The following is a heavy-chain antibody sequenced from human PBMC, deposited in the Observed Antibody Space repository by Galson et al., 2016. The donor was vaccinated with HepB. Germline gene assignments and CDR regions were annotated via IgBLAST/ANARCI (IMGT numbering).Heavy chain of an antibody. J-gene: IGHJ4*02. CDR2: IGGGGGYT. CDR1: GFTFSHYA. D-gene: IGHD1-26*01. V-gene: IGHV3-23*01. CDR3: TKDVGPIFYDY. Sequence: SLPLSCAASGFTFSHYAMAWVRQAPGKGLEWVAPIGGGGGYTNYADSVKGRFTISRDNTKNTLYLQMNSLRAEDTAVYLCTKDVGPIFYDYWGQGTLVTVSS.